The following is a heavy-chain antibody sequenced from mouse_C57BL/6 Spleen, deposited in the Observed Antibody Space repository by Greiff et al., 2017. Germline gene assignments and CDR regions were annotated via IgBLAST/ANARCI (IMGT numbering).Heavy chain of an antibody. J-gene: IGHJ4*01. Sequence: EVKVVESGGGLVKPGGSLKLSCAASGFTFSDYGMHWVRQAPEKGLEWVAYISSGSSTIYYADTVKGRFTISRDNAKNTLFLQMTSLRSEDTAMYYCAGGSIPYYAMDYWGQGTSVTVSS. D-gene: IGHD2-10*02. V-gene: IGHV5-17*01. CDR2: ISSGSSTI. CDR1: GFTFSDYG. CDR3: AGGSIPYYAMDY.